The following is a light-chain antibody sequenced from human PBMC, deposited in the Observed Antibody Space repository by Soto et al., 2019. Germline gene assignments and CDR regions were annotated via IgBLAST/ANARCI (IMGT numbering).Light chain of an antibody. Sequence: DIVMTQSPDSLAVSLGERVTINCKSSQTVLYSPNNMNYLAWYHQKPGQPPKLLLYWASTRESGVPDRFSGSGSGTDFTLTISSLEAEDVAVYYCQQYGSSPPYTFGQGTKLEIK. CDR1: QTVLYSPNNMNY. CDR2: WAS. J-gene: IGKJ2*01. CDR3: QQYGSSPPYT. V-gene: IGKV4-1*01.